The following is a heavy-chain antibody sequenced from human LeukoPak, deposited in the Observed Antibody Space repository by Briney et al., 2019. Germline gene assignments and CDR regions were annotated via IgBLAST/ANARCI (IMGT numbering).Heavy chain of an antibody. CDR3: AKDVGYSDSSAYYYLGY. CDR1: GFTFSTYS. J-gene: IGHJ4*02. CDR2: IQYDGSSQ. D-gene: IGHD3-22*01. Sequence: GGSLRLSCAASGFTFSTYSMNWVRQAPGKGLEWVTFIQYDGSSQYYADSVKGRFTISRDNSQDTLYLQMNSLRTDDTAVYYCAKDVGYSDSSAYYYLGYWGQGTLVTVSS. V-gene: IGHV3-30*02.